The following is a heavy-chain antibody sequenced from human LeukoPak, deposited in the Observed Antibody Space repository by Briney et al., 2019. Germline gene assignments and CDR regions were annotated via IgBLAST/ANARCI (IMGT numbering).Heavy chain of an antibody. CDR3: GREDRYYYDSSGFVGVPFDP. Sequence: SETLSLTCTVSGGSISSYYWSWIRQPPGKGLEWIGYIYYSGSTNYNPSLKSRVTISVDTSKNQFSLKLSSVTAADTAVYYCGREDRYYYDSSGFVGVPFDPWGQGTRVTVS. CDR1: GGSISSYY. J-gene: IGHJ5*02. CDR2: IYYSGST. V-gene: IGHV4-59*01. D-gene: IGHD3-22*01.